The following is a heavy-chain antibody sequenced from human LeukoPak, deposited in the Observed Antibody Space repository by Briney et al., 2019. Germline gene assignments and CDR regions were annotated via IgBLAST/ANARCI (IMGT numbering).Heavy chain of an antibody. V-gene: IGHV1-18*01. Sequence: GGSVKVSFKASGSPFTSYGISWVRPAPGQGLEWMGWISAYNGNTNYSQKLQGRVTITTDTSTSTAYMELWSLRSDDTAVYYCARDRLTTFLEWLLFDYWGQGTLVTVSS. D-gene: IGHD3-3*02. CDR1: GSPFTSYG. J-gene: IGHJ4*02. CDR3: ARDRLTTFLEWLLFDY. CDR2: ISAYNGNT.